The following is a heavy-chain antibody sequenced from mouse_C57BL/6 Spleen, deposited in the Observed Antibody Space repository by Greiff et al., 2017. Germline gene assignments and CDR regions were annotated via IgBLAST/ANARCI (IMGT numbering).Heavy chain of an antibody. CDR3: ARRGSTSDYDGYYFDY. J-gene: IGHJ2*01. CDR2: IYPGDGDT. Sequence: QVQLQQSGAELVKPGASVKISCKASGYAFSSYWMNWVKQRPGKGLEWIGQIYPGDGDTNYNGKFTGKATLTADKSSSTAYMQLSSLTSEDSAVYFCARRGSTSDYDGYYFDYWGQGTTLTVSS. CDR1: GYAFSSYW. D-gene: IGHD2-4*01. V-gene: IGHV1-80*01.